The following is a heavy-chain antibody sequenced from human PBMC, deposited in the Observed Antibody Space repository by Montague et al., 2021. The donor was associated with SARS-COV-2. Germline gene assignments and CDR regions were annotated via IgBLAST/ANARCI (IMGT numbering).Heavy chain of an antibody. D-gene: IGHD2-8*02. CDR2: TKYTSTRYE. CDR1: GDSVSSNIEA. J-gene: IGHJ3*01. V-gene: IGHV6-1*01. CDR3: ARDLYWAFDA. Sequence: CAISGDSVSSNIEAWNWIRQSPSRGLEWLGRTKYTSTRYETYAVSVQSRITITADTSKNQFSLHLNSVTPEDTAVYYCARDLYWAFDAWGLGTTVTVSA.